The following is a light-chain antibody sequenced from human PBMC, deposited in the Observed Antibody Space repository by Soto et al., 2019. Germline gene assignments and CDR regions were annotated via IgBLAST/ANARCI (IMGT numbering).Light chain of an antibody. J-gene: IGKJ4*01. CDR3: QQYVTSPLT. CDR1: ETIYSF. V-gene: IGKV3-11*01. Sequence: EIVLTQSPATLSLSPGDRATLSYRANETIYSFLAWYQQKPGQAPRLLLYSASDRATGIPARFSGSGSGTDFTLTISGLEPEDFAVYYCQQYVTSPLTFGGGTKVEIK. CDR2: SAS.